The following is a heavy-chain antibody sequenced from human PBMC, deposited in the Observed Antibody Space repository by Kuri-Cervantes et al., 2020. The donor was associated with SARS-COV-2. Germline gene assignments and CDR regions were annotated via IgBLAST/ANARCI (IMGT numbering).Heavy chain of an antibody. D-gene: IGHD2-8*01. CDR2: IYTSGST. CDR3: ARDPEWSVNSWFDP. CDR1: GGSISSHY. V-gene: IGHV4-4*08. J-gene: IGHJ5*02. Sequence: SETLSLTCTVSGGSISSHYWSWIRQPPGKGLEWIGRIYTSGSTNYNPSLKSRVTISVDTSKNQFSLKLSSVTAADTAVYYCARDPEWSVNSWFDPWGQGTPVTVSS.